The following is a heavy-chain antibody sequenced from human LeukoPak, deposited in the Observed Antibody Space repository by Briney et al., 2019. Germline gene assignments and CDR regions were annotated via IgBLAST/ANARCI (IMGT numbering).Heavy chain of an antibody. D-gene: IGHD2-2*01. Sequence: ASVKVSCKASGYTFSSYPINWVRQAPGQGLEWMGWINTKTGKPTYAQGLTGRFVFSLDTAVTTAYLQISSLKAEDTAVYYCARGGYCSSTSCYLRWGQGTLVTVSS. CDR2: INTKTGKP. V-gene: IGHV7-4-1*02. CDR3: ARGGYCSSTSCYLR. J-gene: IGHJ4*02. CDR1: GYTFSSYP.